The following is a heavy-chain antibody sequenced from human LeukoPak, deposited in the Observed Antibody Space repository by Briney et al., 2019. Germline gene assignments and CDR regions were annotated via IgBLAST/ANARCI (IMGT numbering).Heavy chain of an antibody. CDR2: MSTDGSSK. V-gene: IGHV3-74*01. J-gene: IGHJ4*02. CDR3: AGHHQAYSRTY. Sequence: GGSLRLSCAASGLTFSSYWMHWVRQAPGKGLVWVSRMSTDGSSKTYADSVKGRFTISRDNAKNTLFLQMNSLRAEDTAVYYCAGHHQAYSRTYWGQGTLVTVSS. D-gene: IGHD6-13*01. CDR1: GLTFSSYW.